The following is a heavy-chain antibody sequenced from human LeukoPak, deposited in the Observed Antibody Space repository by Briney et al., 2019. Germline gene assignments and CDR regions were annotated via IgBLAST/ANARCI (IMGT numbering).Heavy chain of an antibody. J-gene: IGHJ4*02. CDR2: IYGGGST. CDR3: ARGWDSSSWSFDY. V-gene: IGHV3-53*01. D-gene: IGHD6-13*01. Sequence: GGSLRLSCAASGFTVSSNYMSWVRQAPGKGLEWVSVIYGGGSTYYADSVKGRFTISRDNSKNTLYLQMNSLRAEDTAVYYCARGWDSSSWSFDYWGQGTLVTVSS. CDR1: GFTVSSNY.